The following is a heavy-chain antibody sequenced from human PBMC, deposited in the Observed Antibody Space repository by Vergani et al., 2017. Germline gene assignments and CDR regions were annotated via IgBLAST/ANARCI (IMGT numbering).Heavy chain of an antibody. D-gene: IGHD3-22*01. CDR1: GGSISSSSYY. J-gene: IGHJ5*02. Sequence: QLQLQESGPGLVKPSETLSLTCTVSGGSISSSSYYWGWIRQPPGKGLEWIGSIYYSGSTYYNPSLKSRVTISVDPSKNQFSLKLSSVTAADTAVYYCARGNYYYDSSGYYAEGPYNWFDPWGQGTLVTVSS. CDR2: IYYSGST. V-gene: IGHV4-39*01. CDR3: ARGNYYYDSSGYYAEGPYNWFDP.